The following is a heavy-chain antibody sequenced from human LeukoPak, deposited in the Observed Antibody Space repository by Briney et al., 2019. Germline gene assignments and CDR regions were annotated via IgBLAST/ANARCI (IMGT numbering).Heavy chain of an antibody. CDR1: GGSISGYY. J-gene: IGHJ4*02. CDR2: IYYSGST. V-gene: IGHV4-59*08. D-gene: IGHD6-19*01. Sequence: SETLSLTCTVSGGSISGYYWSWIRQPPGKGLEWIGYIYYSGSTSYNPSLKSRVTISVDTSKNQFSLKLSSVAAADTAVYYCARASSRYSSGWYGGRHFDYWGQGTLVTVSS. CDR3: ARASSRYSSGWYGGRHFDY.